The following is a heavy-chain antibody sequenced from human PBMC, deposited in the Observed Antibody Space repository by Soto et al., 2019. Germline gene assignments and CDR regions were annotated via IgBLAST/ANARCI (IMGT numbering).Heavy chain of an antibody. CDR3: ARDSDSGPVSGWFHP. V-gene: IGHV3-33*01. J-gene: IGHJ5*02. Sequence: GGSLRLSCAASGFTFSNYGMHWVRQAPGKGLEWVAGIWYDGSNPYYADSVKGRFTISRESSKNTVYLQINSLRAEDTAVFYCARDSDSGPVSGWFHPWGQAPLVTVTS. D-gene: IGHD4-17*01. CDR1: GFTFSNYG. CDR2: IWYDGSNP.